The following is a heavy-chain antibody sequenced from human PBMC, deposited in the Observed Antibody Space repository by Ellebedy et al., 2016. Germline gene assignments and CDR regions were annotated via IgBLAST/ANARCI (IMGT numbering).Heavy chain of an antibody. Sequence: GGSLRLSXTGSGFTFGDYAMGWFRQAPGKGLEWVGFIRRKDYGGTTECAASVKGRFTISRDDSKSIVYLQMNSLKTEDTAVYYCADGERTYYDYISPLPWGQGTLVTVSS. CDR2: IRRKDYGGTT. CDR3: ADGERTYYDYISPLP. V-gene: IGHV3-49*03. J-gene: IGHJ5*02. CDR1: GFTFGDYA. D-gene: IGHD3-3*01.